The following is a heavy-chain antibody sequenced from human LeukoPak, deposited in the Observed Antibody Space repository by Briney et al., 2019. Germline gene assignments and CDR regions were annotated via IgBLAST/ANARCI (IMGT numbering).Heavy chain of an antibody. V-gene: IGHV4-61*02. D-gene: IGHD3-22*01. CDR1: GGSISNGSYY. CDR2: IYTSGST. Sequence: PSETLSLTCTVSGGSISNGSYYWSWIRQPAGKGLEWIGRIYTSGSTNYNPSLKSRVTISVDTSKNQFSLKLSSVTAADTAVYYCARSLYDSSGYQTDYWGQGTLVTVSS. CDR3: ARSLYDSSGYQTDY. J-gene: IGHJ4*02.